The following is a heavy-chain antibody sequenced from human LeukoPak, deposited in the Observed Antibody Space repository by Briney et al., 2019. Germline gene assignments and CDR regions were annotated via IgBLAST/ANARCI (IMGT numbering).Heavy chain of an antibody. CDR1: GFTFSSYD. CDR3: ARGRGSYYGQIDY. Sequence: GGSLRLSCAASGFTFSSYDMHWVRQATGKGLESVSAIGTAGDTYYPGSVKGRFTISRENAKNSLYLQMNSLRAGDTAVYYCARGRGSYYGQIDYWGQGTLVTVSS. CDR2: IGTAGDT. V-gene: IGHV3-13*01. D-gene: IGHD1-26*01. J-gene: IGHJ4*02.